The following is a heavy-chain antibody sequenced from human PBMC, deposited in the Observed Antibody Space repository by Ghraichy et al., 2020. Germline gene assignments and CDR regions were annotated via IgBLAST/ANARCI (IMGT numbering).Heavy chain of an antibody. J-gene: IGHJ4*02. CDR2: IKTDGSIA. CDR1: GFSFSTYW. CDR3: AATLYAGSRGNY. Sequence: GGSLRLSCAASGFSFSTYWMHWVRQAPGKGLEWVSQIKTDGSIAKYVDSVKGRFTISRDNAKNTLFLQMNGLRAEDTAVYSCAATLYAGSRGNYWGQGTLVTVSS. V-gene: IGHV3-74*03. D-gene: IGHD6-13*01.